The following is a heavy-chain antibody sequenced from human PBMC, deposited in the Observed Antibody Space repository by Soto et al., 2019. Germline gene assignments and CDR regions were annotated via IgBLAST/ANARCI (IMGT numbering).Heavy chain of an antibody. CDR3: AKNRLANSPYYYYYYGMDV. J-gene: IGHJ6*02. V-gene: IGHV3-30*18. CDR2: ISYDGSNK. D-gene: IGHD6-25*01. CDR1: GFTFSSYG. Sequence: QVQLVESGGGVVQPGRSLRLSCAASGFTFSSYGMHWVRQAPGKGLEWVAVISYDGSNKYYADSVKGRFTISRDNSKNTLYLQMNSLRDEDTAVYYCAKNRLANSPYYYYYYGMDVWGRGTTVTVSS.